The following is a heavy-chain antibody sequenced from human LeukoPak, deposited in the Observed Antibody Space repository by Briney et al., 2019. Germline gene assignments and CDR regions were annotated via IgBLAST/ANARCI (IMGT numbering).Heavy chain of an antibody. D-gene: IGHD3-10*01. CDR3: ASGFNPVDY. CDR2: IYSGGST. CDR1: GFTFSSYA. Sequence: GGSLRLSCAASGFTFSSYAMSWVRQAPGKGLEWVSVIYSGGSTYYADSVKGRFTISRDNSKNTLYLQMNSLRAEDTAVYFCASGFNPVDYWGQGTLVTVSS. J-gene: IGHJ4*02. V-gene: IGHV3-53*01.